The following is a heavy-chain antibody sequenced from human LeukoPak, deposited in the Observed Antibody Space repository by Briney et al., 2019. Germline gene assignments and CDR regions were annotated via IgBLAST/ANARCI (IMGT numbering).Heavy chain of an antibody. V-gene: IGHV1-58*01. CDR2: IVVGSGNT. CDR1: RFTFTSSA. D-gene: IGHD3-16*02. J-gene: IGHJ4*02. Sequence: ASVKVSCKASRFTFTSSAVQWVRQARGQRLEWIGWIVVGSGNTNYAQKFQERVTITRDMSTSTAYMELSSLRSEDTAVYYCAAVYDYVWGSYRFDYWGQGTLVTVSS. CDR3: AAVYDYVWGSYRFDY.